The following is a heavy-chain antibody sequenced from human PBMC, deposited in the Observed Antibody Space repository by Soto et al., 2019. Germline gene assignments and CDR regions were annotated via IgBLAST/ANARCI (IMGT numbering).Heavy chain of an antibody. Sequence: GGSLRLSCAASGFTFSSYWMSWVRQAPGKGLEWVANIKQDGSEKYYVDSVKGRFTISRDNAKKSLYLQMNGLRAEDTAVYYCTRGFTYYYDSSGYYYDAFDIWGQGTMVTVSS. CDR1: GFTFSSYW. V-gene: IGHV3-7*01. D-gene: IGHD3-22*01. J-gene: IGHJ3*02. CDR2: IKQDGSEK. CDR3: TRGFTYYYDSSGYYYDAFDI.